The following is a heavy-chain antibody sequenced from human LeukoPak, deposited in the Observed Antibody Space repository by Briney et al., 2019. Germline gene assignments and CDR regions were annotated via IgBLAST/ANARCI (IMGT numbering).Heavy chain of an antibody. CDR3: ARVSGASYDGRGVFDY. Sequence: PSETLSLTCTVSGGSISTYYWSWIRQPPGKGLEWIGYNSGSTNHNPSLKSRVTISVDTSKNQFSLKLSSVTAADTAVYYCARVSGASYDGRGVFDYWGQGTLVTVSS. D-gene: IGHD3-16*01. CDR2: NSGST. V-gene: IGHV4-59*01. J-gene: IGHJ4*02. CDR1: GGSISTYY.